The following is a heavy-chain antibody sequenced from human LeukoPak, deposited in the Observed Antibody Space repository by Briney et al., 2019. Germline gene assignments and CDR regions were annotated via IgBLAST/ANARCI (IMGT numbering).Heavy chain of an antibody. CDR2: ISFSGDNS. Sequence: GGSLRLACAASGFNFRDAAMTWVRQAPGKGLEWVALISFSGDNSYYADSVKGRFSVSRDNSENTLSLQMNSLSAEDTAIYLYAKPISGGLAVSADWFDPWGQGTLVIVSS. J-gene: IGHJ5*02. CDR1: GFNFRDAA. CDR3: AKPISGGLAVSADWFDP. D-gene: IGHD6-19*01. V-gene: IGHV3-23*01.